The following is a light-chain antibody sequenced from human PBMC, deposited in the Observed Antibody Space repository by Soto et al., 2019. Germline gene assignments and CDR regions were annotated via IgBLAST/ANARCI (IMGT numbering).Light chain of an antibody. J-gene: IGLJ2*01. Sequence: QSVLTQPPSASGTPGQRVNISCSGSSSNVESNFVFWYQQLPGTAPKLLIYRSDQRPSGVPDRFSGSKSGTSASLAISGLRSEDEADYYCAAWDDSLTGRVFGGGTKLTVL. CDR3: AAWDDSLTGRV. V-gene: IGLV1-47*01. CDR1: SSNVESNF. CDR2: RSD.